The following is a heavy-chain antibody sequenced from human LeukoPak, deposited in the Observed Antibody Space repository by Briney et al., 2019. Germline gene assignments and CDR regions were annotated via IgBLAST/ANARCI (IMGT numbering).Heavy chain of an antibody. CDR2: IKQDGSEK. Sequence: PGGSLRLSCAASEFTFSSYWMSWVRQAPGKGLEWVANIKQDGSEKYYVDSVKGRFTISRDNAKNSLYLQMNSLRAEDTAVYYCARGQGPEGGFDYWGQGTLVTVSS. D-gene: IGHD1-14*01. CDR3: ARGQGPEGGFDY. CDR1: EFTFSSYW. J-gene: IGHJ4*02. V-gene: IGHV3-7*01.